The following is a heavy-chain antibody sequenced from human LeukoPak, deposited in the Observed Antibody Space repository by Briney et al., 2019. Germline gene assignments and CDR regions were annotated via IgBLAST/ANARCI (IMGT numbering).Heavy chain of an antibody. J-gene: IGHJ5*02. CDR1: GGTFSTYS. V-gene: IGHV1-69*05. D-gene: IGHD2-8*02. CDR3: ARDNPLHCTGGECYRLNWLDP. CDR2: IIPIFGTT. Sequence: SVKVSCKASGGTFSTYSISWVRQAPGQGLEWMGRIIPIFGTTIYAQESQGRVTMTTDESTSTAYMELSSLRSEDTAVYYCARDNPLHCTGGECYRLNWLDPWGQGTQVTVSS.